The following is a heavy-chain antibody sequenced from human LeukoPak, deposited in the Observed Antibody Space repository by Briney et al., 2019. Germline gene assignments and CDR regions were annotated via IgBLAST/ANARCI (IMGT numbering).Heavy chain of an antibody. CDR2: LSGSGGGT. D-gene: IGHD1-26*01. CDR3: AKDQNGREQPEAFDY. J-gene: IGHJ4*02. V-gene: IGHV3-23*01. CDR1: GFTFSSYT. Sequence: PGGSLRLSCAASGFTFSSYTQNWVRQAPGKGLEWVSALSGSGGGTYYADSVKGRFTISRDNSKNTLYLQMNSLRAEDTAVYYCAKDQNGREQPEAFDYWGQGTLVAVSS.